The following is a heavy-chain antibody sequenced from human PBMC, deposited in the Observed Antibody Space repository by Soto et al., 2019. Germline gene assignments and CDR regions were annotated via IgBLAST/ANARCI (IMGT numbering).Heavy chain of an antibody. D-gene: IGHD4-17*01. J-gene: IGHJ6*04. CDR2: IYYSGTT. Sequence: QVQLQESGPGLVKPSQTLSLTCSVSGASISSDGYYWNWIRQHPGKGLERIGYIYYSGTTYYNPSRKCRVTISVATSKNQFSLKLSSVTASDTAVYYFAASWVAYGGFNYYGMDVWGNGTPVTVSS. CDR3: AASWVAYGGFNYYGMDV. CDR1: GASISSDGYY. V-gene: IGHV4-31*03.